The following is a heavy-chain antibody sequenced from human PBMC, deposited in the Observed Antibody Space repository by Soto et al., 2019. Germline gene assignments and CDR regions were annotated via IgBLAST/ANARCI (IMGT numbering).Heavy chain of an antibody. V-gene: IGHV3-11*01. CDR3: EREYYCLEV. CDR2: TTPSGGDT. J-gene: IGHJ6*02. CDR1: GFSFSEHY. Sequence: QAQLVESVGGLVKPGGSLRLSCAASGFSFSEHYMSWIRQSPGKGFECVSYTTPSGGDTFYTDSVNGRCTISRNNRMRSVNLQMNSLPVEDTAVDYCEREYYCLEVWGQGTTVIVSS.